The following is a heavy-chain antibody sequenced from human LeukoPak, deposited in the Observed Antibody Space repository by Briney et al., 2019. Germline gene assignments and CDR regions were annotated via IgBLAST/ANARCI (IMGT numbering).Heavy chain of an antibody. Sequence: GGSLRLSCAASGFTVSSNYMSWVRQAPGKGLEWVSVIYSGGSTYYADSVKGRFTISRDNSKNTLYLQMNSLRAEDTAVYYCARDRAYCGGDCYLRYWGQGTLVTVSS. J-gene: IGHJ4*02. CDR3: ARDRAYCGGDCYLRY. CDR2: IYSGGST. V-gene: IGHV3-53*01. CDR1: GFTVSSNY. D-gene: IGHD2-21*02.